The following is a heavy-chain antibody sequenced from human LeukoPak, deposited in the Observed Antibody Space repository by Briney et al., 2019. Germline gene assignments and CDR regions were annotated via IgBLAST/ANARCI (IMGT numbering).Heavy chain of an antibody. CDR1: GYRFSDYW. V-gene: IGHV5-51*01. D-gene: IGHD2-15*01. J-gene: IGHJ3*02. Sequence: KSGESLKISCKGSGYRFSDYWIGWVRQMPGKGLEWMGIIYPGDSDTTYSPSFQGQVTISADESITTAYLQWSTLKASDTAMYYCARIRLVAASLEAFDIWGQGTMVTVSS. CDR3: ARIRLVAASLEAFDI. CDR2: IYPGDSDT.